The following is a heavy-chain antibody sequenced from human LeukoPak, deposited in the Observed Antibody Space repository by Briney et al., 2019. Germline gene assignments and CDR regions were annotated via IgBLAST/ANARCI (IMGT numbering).Heavy chain of an antibody. V-gene: IGHV4-39*07. J-gene: IGHJ6*03. CDR3: ARDAS. Sequence: SETLSLTCTVSGGSLSNSRYYWGWIRQPPGKELEWIGGIYYGGSTFYSPSLKSRVTISVDTSKNQFSLKVSSVTAADTAVYYCARDASWGKGTTVTVSS. CDR2: IYYGGST. CDR1: GGSLSNSRYY.